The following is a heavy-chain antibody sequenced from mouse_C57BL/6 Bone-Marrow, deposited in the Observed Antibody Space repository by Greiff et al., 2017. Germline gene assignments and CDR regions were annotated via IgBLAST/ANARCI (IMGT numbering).Heavy chain of an antibody. CDR3: ARREVVARGDY. J-gene: IGHJ2*01. CDR2: IYPRSGNT. V-gene: IGHV1-81*01. Sequence: VMLVESGAELARPGASVKLSCKASGYTFTSYGISWVKQRTGQGLEWIGEIYPRSGNTYYNEKFKGKATLTADKSSSTAYMELRSLTSEDSAVYFCARREVVARGDYWGQGTTLTVSS. D-gene: IGHD1-1*01. CDR1: GYTFTSYG.